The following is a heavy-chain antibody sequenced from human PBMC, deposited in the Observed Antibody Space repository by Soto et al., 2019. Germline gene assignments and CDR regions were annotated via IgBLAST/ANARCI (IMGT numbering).Heavy chain of an antibody. CDR3: ASAARDYYYYGMDV. V-gene: IGHV3-23*01. Sequence: EVQLLESGGGLVQPGGSLRLSCAASGFTFSSYAMSWVRQAPGKGLEWVSGIRGSGGSTYYADSVKGRFTISRDNSKNMLYLQMNSLRAEDTGVYYCASAARDYYYYGMDVWGQGTTVTVSS. CDR1: GFTFSSYA. J-gene: IGHJ6*02. CDR2: IRGSGGST.